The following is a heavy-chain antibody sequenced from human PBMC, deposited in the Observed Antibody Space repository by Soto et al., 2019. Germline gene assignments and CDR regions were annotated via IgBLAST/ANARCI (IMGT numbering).Heavy chain of an antibody. V-gene: IGHV1-8*01. CDR3: VRRGYSGYDYPPPYNWFDP. D-gene: IGHD5-12*01. CDR1: GYTFTSYD. Sequence: ASVKVSCRASGYTFTSYDINWVRQATGQGLEWMGWMNPNSGNTGYAQKFQGRVTMTRNTSISTAYMELSSLRSEDTAVYYCVRRGYSGYDYPPPYNWFDPWGQGTLVTVSS. J-gene: IGHJ5*02. CDR2: MNPNSGNT.